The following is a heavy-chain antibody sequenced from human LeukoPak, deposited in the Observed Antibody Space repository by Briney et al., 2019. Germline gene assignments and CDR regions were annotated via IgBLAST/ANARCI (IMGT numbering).Heavy chain of an antibody. CDR1: GFTFSSYG. V-gene: IGHV3-30*18. J-gene: IGHJ4*02. D-gene: IGHD3-10*01. Sequence: RSLRLSCAASGFTFSSYGMHWVRQAPGKGLEWVAVISYDGSNKYYADSVKGRFTISRDNSKNTLYLQINSLRAEDTAAYYCAKDRAVRGVIEVDYWGQGTLVTVSS. CDR3: AKDRAVRGVIEVDY. CDR2: ISYDGSNK.